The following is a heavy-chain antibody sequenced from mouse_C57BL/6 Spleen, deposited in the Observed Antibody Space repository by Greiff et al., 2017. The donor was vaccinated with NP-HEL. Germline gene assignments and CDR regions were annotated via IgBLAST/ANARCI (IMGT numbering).Heavy chain of an antibody. Sequence: QVQLQQPGAELVRPGTSVKLSCKASGYTFTSYWMHWVKQRPGQGLEWIGVIDPSDSYTNYNQKFKGKATLTVDTSSSTAYMQLSSLTSEDSAVYYCAGLAIGWLGMDYWGQGTSVTVSS. D-gene: IGHD2-3*01. J-gene: IGHJ4*01. CDR1: GYTFTSYW. V-gene: IGHV1-59*01. CDR3: AGLAIGWLGMDY. CDR2: IDPSDSYT.